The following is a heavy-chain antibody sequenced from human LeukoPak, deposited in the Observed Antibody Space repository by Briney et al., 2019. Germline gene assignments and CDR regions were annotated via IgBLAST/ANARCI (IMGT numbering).Heavy chain of an antibody. J-gene: IGHJ4*02. CDR1: GGSFSGYY. V-gene: IGHV4-34*01. D-gene: IGHD5-18*01. Sequence: SSETLSLTCAVYGGSFSGYYWSWFRQPPGKGLEWIGEINHSGSTNYNPSLKSRVTISVDTSKNQFSLKLSSVTAADTAVYYCARRGRGYSYGYFDYWGQGTLVTVSS. CDR3: ARRGRGYSYGYFDY. CDR2: INHSGST.